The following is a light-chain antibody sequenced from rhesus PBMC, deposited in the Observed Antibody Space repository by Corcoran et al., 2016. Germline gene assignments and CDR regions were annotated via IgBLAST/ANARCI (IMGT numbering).Light chain of an antibody. V-gene: IGKV1-43*02. Sequence: DIQMTQSPSSLSASVGDRVTITCRASQGISTYLNWYPQKPGKAPKRLIYDASNLESGVPSRFSGSGFGTDFTLTISSLQPEDFVNYYCIQNNSEPYSFGQGTKVEIK. CDR2: DAS. CDR1: QGISTY. J-gene: IGKJ2*01. CDR3: IQNNSEPYS.